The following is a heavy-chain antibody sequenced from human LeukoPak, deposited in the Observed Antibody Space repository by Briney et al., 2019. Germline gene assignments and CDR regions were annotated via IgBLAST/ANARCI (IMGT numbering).Heavy chain of an antibody. CDR2: ISAYNGNT. CDR1: DYTFTSYG. J-gene: IGHJ4*02. Sequence: ASVKVSCKASDYTFTSYGISWVRQAPGQGLEWMGWISAYNGNTNYAQKLKGRVTMTTDTSTSTANMELRSLRSDDTAVYYCERRNDISDYWGQGTLVTVSS. V-gene: IGHV1-18*01. CDR3: ERRNDISDY. D-gene: IGHD3-9*01.